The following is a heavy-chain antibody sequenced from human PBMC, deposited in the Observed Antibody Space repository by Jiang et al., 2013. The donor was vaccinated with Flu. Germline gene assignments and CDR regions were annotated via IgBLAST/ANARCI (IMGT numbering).Heavy chain of an antibody. V-gene: IGHV5-10-1*01. CDR3: ARHSGAVAGLTYYYYYGMDV. Sequence: GAEVKKPGESLRISCKGSGYSFTSYWISWVRQMPGKGLEWMGRIDPSDSYTNYSPSFQGHVTISADKSISTAYLQWSSLKASDTAMYYCARHSGAVAGLTYYYYYGMDVWGQGTTVTVSS. CDR2: IDPSDSYT. D-gene: IGHD6-19*01. CDR1: GYSFTSYW. J-gene: IGHJ6*02.